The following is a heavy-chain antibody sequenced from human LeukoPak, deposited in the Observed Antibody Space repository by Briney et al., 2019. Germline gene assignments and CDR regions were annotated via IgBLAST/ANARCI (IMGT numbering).Heavy chain of an antibody. D-gene: IGHD6-13*01. Sequence: GGSLRLSCAASGFTFSSYVMSWVRQAPGKGLEWVSGISGSGDGTYYADSVKGRFTISRDNSNNTLSLQMNSLRAEDTALYYCVAAPGIHYFDYWGQGTLVTVFS. CDR3: VAAPGIHYFDY. CDR2: ISGSGDGT. CDR1: GFTFSSYV. V-gene: IGHV3-23*01. J-gene: IGHJ4*02.